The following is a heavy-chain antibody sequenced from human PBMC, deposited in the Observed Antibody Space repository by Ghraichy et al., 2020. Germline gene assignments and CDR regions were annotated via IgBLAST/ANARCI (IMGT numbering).Heavy chain of an antibody. J-gene: IGHJ4*02. Sequence: SQTLSLTCAVYGGSFSGYYWSWIRQPPGKGLEWIGEINHSGSTNYNPSLKSRVTISVDTSKNQFSLKLSSVTAADTAVYYCAREGRMRYSSGWYFDYWGQGTLVTVSS. CDR1: GGSFSGYY. CDR3: AREGRMRYSSGWYFDY. CDR2: INHSGST. D-gene: IGHD6-19*01. V-gene: IGHV4-34*01.